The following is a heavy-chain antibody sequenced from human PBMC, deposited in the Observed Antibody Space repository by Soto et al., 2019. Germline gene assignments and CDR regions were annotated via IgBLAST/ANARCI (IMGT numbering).Heavy chain of an antibody. J-gene: IGHJ3*02. Sequence: PGGSLRLSCAVSGFPFSFYGFHWVRQSPGKGLEWLGVIVSDGSAIYYADSLEGRFFISRDNSKDILYLQMNSLRVEGTAVYYCARDDAFDNENGFDMWGQGTMVTVSS. CDR3: ARDDAFDNENGFDM. CDR1: GFPFSFYG. D-gene: IGHD3-3*02. CDR2: IVSDGSAI. V-gene: IGHV3-33*01.